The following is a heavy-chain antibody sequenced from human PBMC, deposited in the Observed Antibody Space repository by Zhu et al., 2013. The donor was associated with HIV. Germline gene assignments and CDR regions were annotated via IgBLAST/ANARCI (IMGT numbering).Heavy chain of an antibody. CDR1: GGTFSSYA. CDR3: AGDREMATINWFDP. D-gene: IGHD5-12*01. V-gene: IGHV1-69*01. J-gene: IGHJ5*02. CDR2: IIPMFGTA. Sequence: QVQLVQSGAEVKKPGSSVRVSCKASGGTFSSYAISWVRQAPGQGLEWMGGIIPMFGTANYAQKFQGRVTIIADESTSTAYMELSSLRSEDTAVYYCAGDREMATINWFDPWGQGTLVTVSS.